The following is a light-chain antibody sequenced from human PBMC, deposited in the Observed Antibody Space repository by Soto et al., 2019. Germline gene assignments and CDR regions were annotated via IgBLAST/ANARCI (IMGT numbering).Light chain of an antibody. J-gene: IGLJ2*01. Sequence: QLVLTQPPSASGTPGQRVTISCSGSSSNIGSNYVYWYQQLPGTAPKLLIYRNNQRPSGVPDRFSGSKSGTSASLAISGLQSEDEADYYCAAWDDSLSGPVFGGGTKLTVL. CDR2: RNN. V-gene: IGLV1-47*01. CDR3: AAWDDSLSGPV. CDR1: SSNIGSNY.